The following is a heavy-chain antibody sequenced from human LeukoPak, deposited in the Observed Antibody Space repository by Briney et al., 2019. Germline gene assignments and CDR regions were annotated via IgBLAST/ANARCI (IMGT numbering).Heavy chain of an antibody. CDR1: GYTFTSYA. CDR3: ARGVLGLDEDV. D-gene: IGHD3-10*01. V-gene: IGHV1-8*03. CDR2: MNPNSGNT. J-gene: IGHJ6*04. Sequence: GASVKVSCKASGYTFTSYAMNWVRQAPGQGLEWMGWMNPNSGNTAYAQKFQGRVTITRNTSISTAYMELSSLRSEDTAVYYCARGVLGLDEDVWGKGTTITVSS.